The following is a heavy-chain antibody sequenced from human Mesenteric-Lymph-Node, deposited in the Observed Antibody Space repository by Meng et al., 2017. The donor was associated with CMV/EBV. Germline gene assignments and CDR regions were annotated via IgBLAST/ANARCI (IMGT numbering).Heavy chain of an antibody. CDR3: ARHVRRIVVVPANGMDV. Sequence: SETLSLTCTVSGGSISSYHWSWIRQSPEKGLEWIGYISYSGSPNYNPSLKSRVTMSVDTSKNQFSLRLSSVTAADTAVYYCARHVRRIVVVPANGMDVWGQGTTVTVSS. J-gene: IGHJ6*02. D-gene: IGHD2-2*01. CDR1: GGSISSYH. V-gene: IGHV4-59*08. CDR2: ISYSGSP.